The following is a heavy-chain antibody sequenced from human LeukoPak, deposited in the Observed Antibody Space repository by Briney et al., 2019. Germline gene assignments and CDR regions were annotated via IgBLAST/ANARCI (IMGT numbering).Heavy chain of an antibody. CDR2: ISSSSSTI. CDR1: GFTFSSYS. D-gene: IGHD3-3*01. J-gene: IGHJ4*02. CDR3: AREGYYDFWSGYFQGPFDY. Sequence: EGSLRLSCAASGFTFSSYSMNWVRQAPGKGLEWVSYISSSSSTIYYADSVKGRFTISRDNAKNSLYLQMNSLRAEDTAVYYCAREGYYDFWSGYFQGPFDYWGQGTLVTVSS. V-gene: IGHV3-48*01.